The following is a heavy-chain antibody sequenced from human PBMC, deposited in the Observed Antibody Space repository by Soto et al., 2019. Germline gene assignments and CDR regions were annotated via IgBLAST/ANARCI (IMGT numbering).Heavy chain of an antibody. CDR1: GFTFSSYA. D-gene: IGHD3-10*01. Sequence: GGSLRLSCAASGFTFSSYAMSWVRQAPGKGLEWVSAISGSGGSTYYADSVKGRFTISRDNSKNTLYLQMNSLRAEDTAVYYCAKSHMVRGVTLKNNYYYYGMDVWGQGTTVTVYS. CDR2: ISGSGGST. J-gene: IGHJ6*02. CDR3: AKSHMVRGVTLKNNYYYYGMDV. V-gene: IGHV3-23*01.